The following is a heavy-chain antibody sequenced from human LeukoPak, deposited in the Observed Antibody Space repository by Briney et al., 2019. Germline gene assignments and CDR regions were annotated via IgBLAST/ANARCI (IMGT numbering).Heavy chain of an antibody. Sequence: GRSLRLSCAASGFTFSSYEMNWVRQAPGKGLEWVSYISSSGSTIYYADSVKGRFTISRDNAKNSLYLQMNSLRAEDTAVYYCARDGGFWSGYYRYYYYGMDVWGQGTTVTVSS. V-gene: IGHV3-48*03. J-gene: IGHJ6*02. CDR2: ISSSGSTI. CDR1: GFTFSSYE. D-gene: IGHD3-3*01. CDR3: ARDGGFWSGYYRYYYYGMDV.